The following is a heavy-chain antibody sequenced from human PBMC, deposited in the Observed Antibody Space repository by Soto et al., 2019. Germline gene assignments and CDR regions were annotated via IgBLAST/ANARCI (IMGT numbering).Heavy chain of an antibody. CDR2: ISPKSGGT. CDR1: GYTFIDYY. Sequence: QVQLVQSGAEVKKPGASVKVSCEASGYTFIDYYMHWVRQAPGQGFEWMGRISPKSGGTNYAQKFQGRVTMTTATSLTKADMALSSLMAEDMDVYYSGRTPVYISDGYYFDLWGQGTLVTVSS. J-gene: IGHJ4*02. V-gene: IGHV1-2*02. D-gene: IGHD6-19*01. CDR3: GRTPVYISDGYYFDL.